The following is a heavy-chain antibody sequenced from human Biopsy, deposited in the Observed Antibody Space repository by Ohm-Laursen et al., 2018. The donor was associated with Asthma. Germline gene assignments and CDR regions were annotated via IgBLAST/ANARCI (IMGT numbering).Heavy chain of an antibody. CDR1: GYTFSSFG. V-gene: IGHV1-18*01. D-gene: IGHD5-24*01. Sequence: GASVKVSCKASGYTFSSFGISWVRQAPGQGPDWMGWISVYNGDTDYAQKFQGRVTMTTDTSTDTAYMELRSLRSDDTAVYYCARHPYNFGGFDYWGQGSLVLVSS. CDR2: ISVYNGDT. J-gene: IGHJ4*02. CDR3: ARHPYNFGGFDY.